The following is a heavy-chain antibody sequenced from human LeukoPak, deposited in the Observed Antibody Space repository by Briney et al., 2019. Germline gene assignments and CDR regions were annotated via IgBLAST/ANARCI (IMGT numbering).Heavy chain of an antibody. CDR3: ARASQDTLDFDY. J-gene: IGHJ4*02. CDR1: GVSISSGGYS. CDR2: IYHSGST. Sequence: SETLSLTCAVSGVSISSGGYSWSWIRQPPGKGLEWIGYIYHSGSTYYNPSLKSRVTISVDRSKNQFSLKLSSVTAADTAVYYCARASQDTLDFDYWGQGTLVTVSS. V-gene: IGHV4-30-2*01. D-gene: IGHD2-15*01.